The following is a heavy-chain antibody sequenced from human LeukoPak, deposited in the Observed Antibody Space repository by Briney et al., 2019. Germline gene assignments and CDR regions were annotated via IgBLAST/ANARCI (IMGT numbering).Heavy chain of an antibody. J-gene: IGHJ4*02. D-gene: IGHD3-22*01. CDR1: GGSISSSNW. V-gene: IGHV4-4*02. Sequence: SGTLSLTCAVSGGSISSSNWWSWVRQPPGKGLEWIGEIYHSGSTNYNPSLKSRVTISVDTSKNQFSLKLSSVTAADTAVYYCARSLYYYDSSGNWGYWGQGTLVTVSS. CDR3: ARSLYYYDSSGNWGY. CDR2: IYHSGST.